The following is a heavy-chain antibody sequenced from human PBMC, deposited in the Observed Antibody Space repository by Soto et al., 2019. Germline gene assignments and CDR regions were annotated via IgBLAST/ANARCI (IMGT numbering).Heavy chain of an antibody. D-gene: IGHD3-10*01. CDR3: ARDPIVRGVVGWYFDL. V-gene: IGHV4-31*11. J-gene: IGHJ2*01. CDR1: GGSISRSVYY. Sequence: QVQLRESGPGLVKPSQTLSLTCAVSGGSISRSVYYCNWIRQHPGKGLEWIGYIHNSGTTYYNPSLKSRLTFSVDTSKNQFSLKLSSVTTADTAVYYCARDPIVRGVVGWYFDLWGRGTLVTVSS. CDR2: IHNSGTT.